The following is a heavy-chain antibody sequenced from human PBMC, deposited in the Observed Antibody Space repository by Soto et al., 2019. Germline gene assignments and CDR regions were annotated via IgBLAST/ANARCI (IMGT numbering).Heavy chain of an antibody. CDR1: GFTFSSYA. J-gene: IGHJ4*02. CDR3: ARARVDTPALDY. V-gene: IGHV3-30-3*01. Sequence: QVQLVESGGGVVQPGRSLRLSCAASGFTFSSYAMHWVRQAPGKGLEWVAVMSYDGSNKYYADSVKGRFTISRDNTKNTLYLQMNSLRAEDTAVYYWARARVDTPALDYWGQATLVTVSS. D-gene: IGHD2-15*01. CDR2: MSYDGSNK.